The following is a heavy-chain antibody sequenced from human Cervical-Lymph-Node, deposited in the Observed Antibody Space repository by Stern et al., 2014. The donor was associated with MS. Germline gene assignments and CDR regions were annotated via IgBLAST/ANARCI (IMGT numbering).Heavy chain of an antibody. J-gene: IGHJ5*02. Sequence: VQLVQSGAEVKKPGASVKISCKASGYTFTSFAIQWVRRAPGQRLEWMGWINTGNGNIQYSQNFQGRVTITSDTSANTAYMELNSLRPEDTAVYYCARNRATVSGTVWFDPWGQGTLVTVSS. CDR3: ARNRATVSGTVWFDP. CDR2: INTGNGNI. D-gene: IGHD6-19*01. V-gene: IGHV1-3*04. CDR1: GYTFTSFA.